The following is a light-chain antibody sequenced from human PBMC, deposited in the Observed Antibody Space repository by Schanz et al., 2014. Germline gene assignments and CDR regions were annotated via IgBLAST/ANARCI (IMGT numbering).Light chain of an antibody. CDR3: QLYNSFFGST. CDR2: DAS. V-gene: IGKV1-5*01. J-gene: IGKJ2*01. CDR1: ESISRW. Sequence: DIQMTQSPSTLSASVGDRVTLTCRTSESISRWLAWYQQKPGKAPTLLIYDASRLESGVPSRFSGSGSATEFTLTISNLQPDDFATYYCQLYNSFFGSTFGQGTKVEFK.